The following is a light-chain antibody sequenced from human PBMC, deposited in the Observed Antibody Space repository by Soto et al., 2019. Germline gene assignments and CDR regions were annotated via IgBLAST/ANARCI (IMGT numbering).Light chain of an antibody. Sequence: QSALTQPASVSGSPRQSITISCTGTNSDVGSYNLVSWFQQHPGKAPKLVIYEVTKRPSGVSDRFSGSKSGNTASLTISGLQAEDEADYYCFSYAGDSVYVFGTGTKVTLL. CDR2: EVT. J-gene: IGLJ1*01. CDR3: FSYAGDSVYV. V-gene: IGLV2-23*02. CDR1: NSDVGSYNL.